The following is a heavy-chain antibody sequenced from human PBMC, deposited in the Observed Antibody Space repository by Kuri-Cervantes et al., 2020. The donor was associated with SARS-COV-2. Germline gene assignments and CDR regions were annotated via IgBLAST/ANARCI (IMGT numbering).Heavy chain of an antibody. V-gene: IGHV3-30*04. CDR1: GFTFSSYA. D-gene: IGHD2-2*01. CDR3: AKVLVVVVPAAMVGAFDI. CDR2: VSFDGSTE. J-gene: IGHJ3*02. Sequence: GESLKISCAASGFTFSSYAMHWVRQSPGKGLEWVAVVSFDGSTEYHADSVKGRFTISRDNDRDTLHLHMNSLRAEDTAVYYCAKVLVVVVPAAMVGAFDIWGQGTMVTVSS.